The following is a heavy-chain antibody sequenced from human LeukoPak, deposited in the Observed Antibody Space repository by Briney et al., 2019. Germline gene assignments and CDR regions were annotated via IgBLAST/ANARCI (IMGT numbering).Heavy chain of an antibody. D-gene: IGHD5-12*01. V-gene: IGHV1-46*01. CDR3: ARDIYSGYVYYYYMDV. Sequence: ASVKVSCKASGYTFTSYYMHWVRQAPGQGLEWMGIINPSGGSTSYAQKFQGRVTMTRDMSTSTVYMELSSLRSEDTAVYYCARDIYSGYVYYYYMDVWGKGTTVTVSS. J-gene: IGHJ6*03. CDR2: INPSGGST. CDR1: GYTFTSYY.